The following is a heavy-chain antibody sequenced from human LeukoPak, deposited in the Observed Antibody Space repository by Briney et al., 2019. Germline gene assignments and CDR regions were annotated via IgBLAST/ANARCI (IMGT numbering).Heavy chain of an antibody. J-gene: IGHJ6*02. D-gene: IGHD6-19*01. CDR1: GFTFSDYY. Sequence: GGSLRLSCAAFGFTFSDYYMSWVRQAPAKGLEWVSYISSSGSTIYYADSVKGRFTISRDNAKNSLYLQMNSLRAEDTAVYYCASSSSGWSPYYYYGMDVGGQGTTATVSS. V-gene: IGHV3-11*01. CDR3: ASSSSGWSPYYYYGMDV. CDR2: ISSSGSTI.